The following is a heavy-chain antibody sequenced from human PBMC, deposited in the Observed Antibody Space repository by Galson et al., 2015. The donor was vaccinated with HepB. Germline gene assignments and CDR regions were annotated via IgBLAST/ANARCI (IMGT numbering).Heavy chain of an antibody. CDR3: VRYSGYDSYGMDV. CDR1: GFTFSSYA. CDR2: ISSNGGST. J-gene: IGHJ6*02. V-gene: IGHV3-64D*06. Sequence: SLRLSCAASGFTFSSYAMHWVRQAPGKGLEYVSAISSNGGSTYYADSVKGRFTISRDNSKNTLYLQMSSLRAEDTAVYYCVRYSGYDSYGMDVWGQGTTVTVSS. D-gene: IGHD5-12*01.